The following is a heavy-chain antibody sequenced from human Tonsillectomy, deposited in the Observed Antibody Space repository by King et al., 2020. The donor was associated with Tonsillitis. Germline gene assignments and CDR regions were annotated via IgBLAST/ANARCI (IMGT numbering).Heavy chain of an antibody. CDR3: ARYDFWSGYDMDV. CDR2: ISSSSSYI. D-gene: IGHD3-3*01. J-gene: IGHJ6*03. V-gene: IGHV3-21*01. CDR1: GFTFSSYS. Sequence: VQLVESGGGLVKPGGSLRLSCAASGFTFSSYSMTWVRQAPGKGLEWVSSISSSSSYISYVDSVKGRFTISRDNAKNSLYLQMNSLTAEDTAVYYCARYDFWSGYDMDVWGKGTTVTVSS.